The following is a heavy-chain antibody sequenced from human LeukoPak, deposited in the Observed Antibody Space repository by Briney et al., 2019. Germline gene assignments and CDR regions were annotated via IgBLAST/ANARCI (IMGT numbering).Heavy chain of an antibody. Sequence: SETLSLTCTVSGGSISSADYYWSWIRQYPGKGLEWIGSIYYSGSTYYNPSLKSRLTISVDTSSNQFSLNLSSVTAADTAVYYCAKVLRGTGNWFDPWGQGTLVTVSS. CDR2: IYYSGST. D-gene: IGHD3-16*01. V-gene: IGHV4-31*03. CDR3: AKVLRGTGNWFDP. J-gene: IGHJ5*02. CDR1: GGSISSADYY.